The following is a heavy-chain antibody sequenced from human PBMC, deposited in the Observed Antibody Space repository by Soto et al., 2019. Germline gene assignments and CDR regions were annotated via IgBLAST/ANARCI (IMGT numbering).Heavy chain of an antibody. CDR3: ARGQAYGGNYYYGMDV. Sequence: GESLKISCAASGFTFSSYDMHWVRQATGKGLEWVSAIGTAADTYYPGSVKGRFTISRENAKNSLYLQMNSLRAEDTAVYYCARGQAYGGNYYYGMDVWGQGTTVTVSS. D-gene: IGHD4-17*01. V-gene: IGHV3-13*01. J-gene: IGHJ6*02. CDR1: GFTFSSYD. CDR2: IGTAADT.